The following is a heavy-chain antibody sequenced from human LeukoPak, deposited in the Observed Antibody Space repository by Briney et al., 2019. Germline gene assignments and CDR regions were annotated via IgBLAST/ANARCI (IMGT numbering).Heavy chain of an antibody. CDR2: ISYDGSNK. J-gene: IGHJ3*02. CDR3: ARGSEPGAFDI. Sequence: GRSLRLSCAASGFTFSSYGMHWVRQAPGKGLEWVAVISYDGSNKYYADSVKGRFTISRDNSKNTLYLQMNSLRAEDTAVYYCARGSEPGAFDIWGQGTMVTVSS. V-gene: IGHV3-30*03. CDR1: GFTFSSYG. D-gene: IGHD6-19*01.